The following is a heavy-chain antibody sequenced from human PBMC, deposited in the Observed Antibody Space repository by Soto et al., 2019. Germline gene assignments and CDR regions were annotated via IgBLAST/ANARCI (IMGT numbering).Heavy chain of an antibody. CDR3: AKPLQQWLLQGSGVDV. J-gene: IGHJ6*02. CDR1: GFSFSEYS. CDR2: ISGDTATT. V-gene: IGHV3-23*01. D-gene: IGHD6-19*01. Sequence: GGSLRLSCAASGFSFSEYSMTWVRQAPGKRLQWVSAISGDTATTHYADSVKGRFTISRDNSRDTLYLQMNSLRVEDTAIYYCAKPLQQWLLQGSGVDVWGQGTPVTVSS.